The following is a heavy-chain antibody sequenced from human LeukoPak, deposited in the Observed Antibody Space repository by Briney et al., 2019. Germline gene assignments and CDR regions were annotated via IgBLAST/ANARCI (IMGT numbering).Heavy chain of an antibody. CDR1: GFTFSSSTFGSYT. J-gene: IGHJ4*02. Sequence: PGGSLRLSCATSGFTFSSSTFGSYTMNWVRQAPGKGLEWVSSIRSTGTYIYYTDSVEGRFTISRDIANSLLYLQMNSLRADDTAVYYCARDLDYSTGFDYWGQGTLVTVSS. V-gene: IGHV3-21*01. CDR2: IRSTGTYI. D-gene: IGHD4-11*01. CDR3: ARDLDYSTGFDY.